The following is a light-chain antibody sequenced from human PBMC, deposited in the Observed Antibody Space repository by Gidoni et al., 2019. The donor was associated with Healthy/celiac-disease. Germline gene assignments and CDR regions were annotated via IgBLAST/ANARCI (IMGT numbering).Light chain of an antibody. Sequence: DIQVTQSPSFRSASVGDRVTITCRASQGISSYLAWYQQKPGKAPKLLIYAASTLQSGVPSRFSGSGSGPEFTLTISSLQPEDFATYYCQQLNSYPFTFXPXTKVDIK. CDR1: QGISSY. V-gene: IGKV1-9*01. CDR3: QQLNSYPFT. J-gene: IGKJ3*01. CDR2: AAS.